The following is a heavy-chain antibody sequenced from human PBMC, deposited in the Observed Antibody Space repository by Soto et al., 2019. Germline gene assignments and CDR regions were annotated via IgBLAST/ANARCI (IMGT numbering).Heavy chain of an antibody. CDR3: ARNANWNYDAFDI. J-gene: IGHJ3*02. D-gene: IGHD1-7*01. CDR1: GGTFSSYA. Sequence: ASVKVSCKASGGTFSSYAISWVRQAPGQGLEWMGGIIPIFGTANYAQKFQGRVTITADKSTSTAYMELSSLRSEDTAVYYCARNANWNYDAFDIWGQGTMVTVSS. V-gene: IGHV1-69*06. CDR2: IIPIFGTA.